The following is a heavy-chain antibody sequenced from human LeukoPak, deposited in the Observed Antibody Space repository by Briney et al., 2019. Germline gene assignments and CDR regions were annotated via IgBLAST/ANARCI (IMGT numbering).Heavy chain of an antibody. CDR2: ISGSGGST. J-gene: IGHJ4*02. D-gene: IGHD5-18*01. CDR3: ARQTRGYSYGYGY. Sequence: GGPLRLSCAASGFTFSSYAMSWVRQAPGKGLEWVSAISGSGGSTYYADSVKGRFTISRDNSKNTLYLQMNSLRAEDTAVYYCARQTRGYSYGYGYWGQGTLVTVSS. CDR1: GFTFSSYA. V-gene: IGHV3-23*01.